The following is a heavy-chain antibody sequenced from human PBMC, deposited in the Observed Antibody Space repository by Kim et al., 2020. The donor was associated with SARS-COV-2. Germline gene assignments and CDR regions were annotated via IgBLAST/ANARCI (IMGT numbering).Heavy chain of an antibody. CDR2: VYYSGST. CDR1: GDSISSYY. V-gene: IGHV4-59*01. CDR3: ARVGAVYPINYYYYGMDV. D-gene: IGHD2-8*01. Sequence: SETLSLTCTVSGDSISSYYWSWIRQPPGKGLEWIGYVYYSGSTEYNPSLKSRVTISLDSSNSQFSLRLSSVTAADTATYYCARVGAVYPINYYYYGMDVWGQGTTVTVSS. J-gene: IGHJ6*02.